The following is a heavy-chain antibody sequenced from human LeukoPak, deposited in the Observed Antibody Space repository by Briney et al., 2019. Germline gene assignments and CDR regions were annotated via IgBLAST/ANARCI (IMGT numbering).Heavy chain of an antibody. V-gene: IGHV3-73*01. D-gene: IGHD1-26*01. CDR3: TRQRWIVGADFDY. CDR2: IRSKVNSYAT. CDR1: RYTFSGSD. J-gene: IGHJ4*02. Sequence: GGSLRLSCAASRYTFSGSDMNWVRQASGKGLEWVGRIRSKVNSYATAYAASVKGRFTISRDDSKNTAYLQKNSLKTEDTAVYYCTRQRWIVGADFDYWGQGTLVTVSS.